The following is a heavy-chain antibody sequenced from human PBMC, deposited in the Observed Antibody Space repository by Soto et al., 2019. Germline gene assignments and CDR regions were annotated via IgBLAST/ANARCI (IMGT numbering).Heavy chain of an antibody. CDR1: GFSLSTSGMC. CDR2: IDWDDDK. Sequence: SGPTLVNPTQTLTLTCTFSGFSLSTSGMCVSWIRQPPGKALEWLALIDWDDDKYYSTSLKTRLTISKDTSKNQVVLTMTNMDPVDTATYYCARMSGYDFWSGYYSHGMDVWGQGTTVTVSS. D-gene: IGHD3-3*01. V-gene: IGHV2-70*01. J-gene: IGHJ6*02. CDR3: ARMSGYDFWSGYYSHGMDV.